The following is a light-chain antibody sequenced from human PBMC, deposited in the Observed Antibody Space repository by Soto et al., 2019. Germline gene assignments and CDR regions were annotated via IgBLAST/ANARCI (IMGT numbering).Light chain of an antibody. CDR3: QQYNNWHPVT. CDR2: GAS. J-gene: IGKJ2*01. Sequence: IVMTQSPATLSVSPGERATLSCRASQSGSNNLAWYQQKPGQTPQLLIYGASTRATGIPVRFGGSGSGTEFTLTISSLQSEAFAVYYCQQYNNWHPVTFGQGTKLEIK. CDR1: QSGSNN. V-gene: IGKV3-15*01.